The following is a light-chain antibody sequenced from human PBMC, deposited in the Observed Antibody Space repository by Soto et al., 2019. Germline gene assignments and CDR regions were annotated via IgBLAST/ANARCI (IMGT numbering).Light chain of an antibody. CDR3: QQRSNWPPVT. V-gene: IGKV3-11*01. J-gene: IGKJ4*01. CDR1: QSVSSY. Sequence: EIVLTQSPATLSLSPGERATLSCRASQSVSSYLAWYQQKPGQAPRLLIYDASNRATGIPARFSGSGSGKDFTLTISSLEPEDFAVYYCQQRSNWPPVTFGGGTKVDIK. CDR2: DAS.